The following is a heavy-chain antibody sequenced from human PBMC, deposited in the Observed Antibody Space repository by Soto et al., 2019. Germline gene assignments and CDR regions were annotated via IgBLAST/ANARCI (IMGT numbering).Heavy chain of an antibody. CDR3: AREYSGYDSAYYYGMDV. V-gene: IGHV1-69*13. D-gene: IGHD5-12*01. CDR1: GGTFSSYA. Sequence: VASVKVSCKASGGTFSSYAISWVRQAPGQGLEWMGGIIPIFGTANYAQKFQGRVTITADESTSTAYMELSSLRSEDTAVYYCAREYSGYDSAYYYGMDVWGQGTTVTVSS. J-gene: IGHJ6*02. CDR2: IIPIFGTA.